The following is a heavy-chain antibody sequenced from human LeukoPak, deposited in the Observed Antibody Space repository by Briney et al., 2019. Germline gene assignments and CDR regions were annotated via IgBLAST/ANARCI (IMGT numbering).Heavy chain of an antibody. J-gene: IGHJ4*02. CDR3: ARADMVRGVSPYFDY. Sequence: PGGSLRLSCAASGFTFSAYSMSWVRQAPGKGLEWVSFISTTSDTVFYADSVKGRFTISRDNAKNSLYLQMNSLRAEDTAVYYCARADMVRGVSPYFDYWGQGTLVTVSS. V-gene: IGHV3-48*01. D-gene: IGHD3-10*01. CDR1: GFTFSAYS. CDR2: ISTTSDTV.